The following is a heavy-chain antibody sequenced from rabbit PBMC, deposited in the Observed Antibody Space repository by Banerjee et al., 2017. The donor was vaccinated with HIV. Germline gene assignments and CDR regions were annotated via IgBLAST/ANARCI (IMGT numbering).Heavy chain of an antibody. Sequence: QEQLEESGGDLVKPEGSLTLTCTASGFSFSSNYWICWVRQAPGKGLEWIAGVGTGSSGTTYYASWAKGRFTISKTSSTVVTLQVTSLTAADTATYFCARGDDSSGYYIHQYFNLWGPGTLVTFS. CDR1: GFSFSSNYW. V-gene: IGHV1S45*01. CDR3: ARGDDSSGYYIHQYFNL. D-gene: IGHD1-1*01. J-gene: IGHJ4*01. CDR2: VGTGSSGTT.